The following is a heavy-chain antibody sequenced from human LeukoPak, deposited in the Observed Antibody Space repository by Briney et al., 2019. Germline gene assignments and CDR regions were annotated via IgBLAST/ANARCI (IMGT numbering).Heavy chain of an antibody. CDR1: GFTFSSYG. Sequence: PGGSLRLSCAASGFTFSSYGMHWVRQAPGKGLEWVAVIWYDGGSKYYADSVKGRFTISRDNSKNTLFLQMNSLRAEDTAVYYCARDPDDYGDYSYFDYWGQGTLVTVSS. CDR2: IWYDGGSK. CDR3: ARDPDDYGDYSYFDY. D-gene: IGHD4-17*01. V-gene: IGHV3-33*01. J-gene: IGHJ4*02.